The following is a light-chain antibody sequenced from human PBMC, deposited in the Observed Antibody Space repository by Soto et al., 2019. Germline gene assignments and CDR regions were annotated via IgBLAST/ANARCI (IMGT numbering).Light chain of an antibody. J-gene: IGKJ1*01. CDR2: GAS. CDR3: HQYGSSPPT. Sequence: EIVLTQSPGTLSLSPGEGATLSCRASQSVSSSYLAWCQQKPGQAPRLLIYGASSRATGIPDRFSGSGSGTDFTLTISRLETEDFAVYYCHQYGSSPPTFGQGTKVEIK. CDR1: QSVSSSY. V-gene: IGKV3-20*01.